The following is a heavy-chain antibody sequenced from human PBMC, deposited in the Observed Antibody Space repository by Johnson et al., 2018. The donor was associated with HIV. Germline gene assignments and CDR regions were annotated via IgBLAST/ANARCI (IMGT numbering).Heavy chain of an antibody. CDR2: ISYEGSNK. V-gene: IGHV3-30*18. J-gene: IGHJ3*02. CDR1: GFTVSSNY. CDR3: AKTYSGSNRDAFDI. Sequence: QVLLVESGGALVQPGGSLRLSCVASGFTVSSNYLSWVRLAPGKGLEWVAVISYEGSNKYYADSVKGRFTISIDNSKNTLYLQMNRLRAEDTAVYYCAKTYSGSNRDAFDIWGQGTMVTVSS. D-gene: IGHD1-26*01.